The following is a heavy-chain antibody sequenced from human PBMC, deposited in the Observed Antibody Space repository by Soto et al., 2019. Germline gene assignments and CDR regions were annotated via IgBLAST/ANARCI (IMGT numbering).Heavy chain of an antibody. CDR1: GYSFTSYW. Sequence: PGESLKISCKGSGYSFTSYWIGWVRQMPGKGLEWMGFIYPGDSYTRYSPSFQGQVTISADKSISTAYLQWSSLKASDTAMYYCARGVSIAARYYYYGMDVWGQGTTVTVSS. J-gene: IGHJ6*02. V-gene: IGHV5-51*01. CDR2: IYPGDSYT. D-gene: IGHD6-6*01. CDR3: ARGVSIAARYYYYGMDV.